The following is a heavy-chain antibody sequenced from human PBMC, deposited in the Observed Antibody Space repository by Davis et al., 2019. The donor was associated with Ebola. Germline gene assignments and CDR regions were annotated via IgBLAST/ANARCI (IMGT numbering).Heavy chain of an antibody. CDR1: GGSFSGYY. V-gene: IGHV4-34*01. J-gene: IGHJ6*02. CDR2: INHSGST. Sequence: MPSETLSLTCAVYGGSFSGYYWSWIRHPPGTGLEWIGEINHSGSTNYNPSLKSRVTISVDTSKNQFSLKLSSVTAADTAVYYCARERPGAAAGNYYYYYGMDVWGQGTTVTVSS. CDR3: ARERPGAAAGNYYYYYGMDV. D-gene: IGHD6-13*01.